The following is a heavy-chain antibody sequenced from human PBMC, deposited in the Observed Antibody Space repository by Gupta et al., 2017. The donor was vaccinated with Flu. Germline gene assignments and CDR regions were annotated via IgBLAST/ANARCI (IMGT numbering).Heavy chain of an antibody. CDR2: ISGSGGST. CDR1: GFTFSSYA. J-gene: IGHJ1*01. CDR3: AKDGLGGRYFQH. Sequence: EVQLLESGGGLVQPGGSLRLSCAASGFTFSSYAMSWVRQAPGKGLEWVSAISGSGGSTYYAYAVKGRFTISRDNSKNTLYLQMQSLRAEDTAVYYCAKDGLGGRYFQHWGHGTLVTVSS. V-gene: IGHV3-23*01. D-gene: IGHD1-26*01.